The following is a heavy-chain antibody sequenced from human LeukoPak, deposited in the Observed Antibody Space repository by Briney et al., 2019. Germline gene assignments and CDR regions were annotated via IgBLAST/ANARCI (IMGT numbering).Heavy chain of an antibody. Sequence: SETLSLTCTVSGGSFSGSYYWGWIRQPPGKGLEWIGSIYSGGRIYYNPSLKSRVTISVDTSKNQFSLKLSSVTAADTAVYYCARASYGSGTRLTNRRGVFDYWGQGTLVTVSS. CDR3: ARASYGSGTRLTNRRGVFDY. V-gene: IGHV4-39*07. CDR2: IYSGGRI. CDR1: GGSFSGSYY. D-gene: IGHD3-10*01. J-gene: IGHJ4*02.